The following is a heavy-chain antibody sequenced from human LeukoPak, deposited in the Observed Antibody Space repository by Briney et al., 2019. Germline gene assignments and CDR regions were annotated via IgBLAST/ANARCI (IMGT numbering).Heavy chain of an antibody. J-gene: IGHJ4*02. CDR3: ARDFQPGPIVVSTY. CDR1: GFTFSSYA. CDR2: ISYDGSNK. Sequence: GGSLRLSCAASGFTFSSYAMHWVRQAPGKGLEWVAVISYDGSNKYYADSVKGRFTISRDNSKNTLYLQMNSLRAEDTAVYYCARDFQPGPIVVSTYWGQGTLVPVSP. D-gene: IGHD3-22*01. V-gene: IGHV3-30-3*01.